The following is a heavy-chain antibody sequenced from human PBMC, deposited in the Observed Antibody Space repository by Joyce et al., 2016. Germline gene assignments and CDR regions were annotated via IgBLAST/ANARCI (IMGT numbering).Heavy chain of an antibody. D-gene: IGHD1-26*01. V-gene: IGHV4-38-2*01. CDR2: IYHSGYT. J-gene: IGHJ3*02. Sequence: QVQLQESGPGLVKPSETLSLTCGVSGYSISSGYYWGWIRQPPGRGLEWIGSIYHSGYTCYNPSLESRVAISVDTSKNQFSLKVTSVTAADTARYYCARSPGRGGAFDIWGQGTMVIVSS. CDR3: ARSPGRGGAFDI. CDR1: GYSISSGYY.